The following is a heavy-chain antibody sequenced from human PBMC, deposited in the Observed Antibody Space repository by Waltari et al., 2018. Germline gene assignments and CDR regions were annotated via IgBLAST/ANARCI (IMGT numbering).Heavy chain of an antibody. CDR2: IIPILGIA. V-gene: IGHV1-69*10. J-gene: IGHJ4*02. CDR1: GGTFSSYA. D-gene: IGHD5-12*01. CDR3: ARPSRGWGYDLTHVFDY. Sequence: QVQLVQSGAEVKKPGSSVKVSCKASGGTFSSYAISWVRQAPGQGLEWMGGIIPILGIANYAQKFQGRVTITADKSTSTAYMELSSLRSEDTAVYYCARPSRGWGYDLTHVFDYWGQGTLVTVSS.